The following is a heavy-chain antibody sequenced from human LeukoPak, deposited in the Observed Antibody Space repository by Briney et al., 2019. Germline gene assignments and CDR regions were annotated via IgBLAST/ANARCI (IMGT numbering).Heavy chain of an antibody. V-gene: IGHV3-30*14. CDR2: ISYDGSNK. Sequence: PGGSLRLSCAASGFTFSSYAMHWVRQAPGKGLEWVAVISYDGSNKYYADSVKGRFTISRDNSKNTLYLQMNSLRAEDTAVYYCARDRYSGRFSTEGGFDPWGQGTLVTVSS. CDR1: GFTFSSYA. D-gene: IGHD1-26*01. CDR3: ARDRYSGRFSTEGGFDP. J-gene: IGHJ5*02.